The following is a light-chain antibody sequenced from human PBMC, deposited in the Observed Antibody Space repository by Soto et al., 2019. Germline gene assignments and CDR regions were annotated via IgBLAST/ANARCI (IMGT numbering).Light chain of an antibody. Sequence: QSALTQPASVSGSPGQSITISCTGTSSDVGGYNYVSWYQQHPGKAPKLMIYEVSNRPSGVSNRLSGSKSGNTASLTISGLQAEDEADYYCSSYTSSSTRVFGGGIKVTVL. CDR2: EVS. CDR1: SSDVGGYNY. V-gene: IGLV2-14*01. CDR3: SSYTSSSTRV. J-gene: IGLJ3*02.